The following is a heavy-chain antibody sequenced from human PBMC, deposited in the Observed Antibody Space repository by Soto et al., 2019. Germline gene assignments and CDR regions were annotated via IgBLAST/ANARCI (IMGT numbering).Heavy chain of an antibody. CDR3: ARDPLRGVVIPPRSYGMDV. CDR2: IWYDGSNK. Sequence: PGGSLRLSCAASGFTFSSYGMHWVRQAPGKGLEWVAVIWYDGSNKYYADSVKGRFTISRDNSKNTLYLQMNSLRAEDTAVYYCARDPLRGVVIPPRSYGMDVWGQGTTVTVSS. V-gene: IGHV3-33*01. D-gene: IGHD3-3*01. CDR1: GFTFSSYG. J-gene: IGHJ6*02.